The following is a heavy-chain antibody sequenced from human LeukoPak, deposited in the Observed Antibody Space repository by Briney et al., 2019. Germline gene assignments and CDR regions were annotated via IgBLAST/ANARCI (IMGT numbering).Heavy chain of an antibody. Sequence: ASVKVSCMASGYTFTSYYMHWVRQAPGQGLEWMGIINPSGGSTSYAQKFQGRVTMTRDTSTSTVYMELSSLRSEDTAVYYCARDMSRVAAKDYWGQGTLVTVSS. D-gene: IGHD2-15*01. J-gene: IGHJ4*02. V-gene: IGHV1-46*01. CDR2: INPSGGST. CDR3: ARDMSRVAAKDY. CDR1: GYTFTSYY.